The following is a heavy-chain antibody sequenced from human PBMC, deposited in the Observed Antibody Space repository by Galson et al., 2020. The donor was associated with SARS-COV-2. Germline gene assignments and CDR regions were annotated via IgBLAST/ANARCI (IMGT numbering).Heavy chain of an antibody. CDR3: ASSRAANWASDWEYYFDY. CDR1: GETVSGYY. V-gene: IGHV4-34*01. J-gene: IGHJ4*02. CDR2: INHSGTT. D-gene: IGHD7-27*01. Sequence: SETLTLTCAVSGETVSGYYWSWVSQPPGKGLEWVGEINHSGTTNYNPSPKSRVTISTDTSKNQFSLKLSSVTAADTAVYYCASSRAANWASDWEYYFDYWGQGTLVTVSS.